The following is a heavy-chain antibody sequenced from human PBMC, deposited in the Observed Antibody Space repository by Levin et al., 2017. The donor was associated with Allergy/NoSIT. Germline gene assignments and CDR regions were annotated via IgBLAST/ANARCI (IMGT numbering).Heavy chain of an antibody. J-gene: IGHJ5*02. D-gene: IGHD3-16*01. CDR2: ISPDGTNK. Sequence: GGSLRLSCAASGFTFSSYGMHWVRQAPGKGLEWVAVISPDGTNKNYLDSGKGRFTISRDNSRNTLYLQVNSLRAEDTAVYYCARPHLGWFDPWGQGTLVTVSS. CDR3: ARPHLGWFDP. V-gene: IGHV3-30*03. CDR1: GFTFSSYG.